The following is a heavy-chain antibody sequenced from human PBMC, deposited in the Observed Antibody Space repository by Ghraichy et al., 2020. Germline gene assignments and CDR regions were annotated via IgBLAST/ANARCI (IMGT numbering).Heavy chain of an antibody. CDR3: AIGFPFGVVIPSPNVKRDAFDF. D-gene: IGHD3-3*01. J-gene: IGHJ3*01. CDR1: GFSVRNNY. V-gene: IGHV3-53*01. Sequence: GSLRLSCAASGFSVRNNYISWVRQAPGKGLEWLSVFYSGGATYYADSVKGRFTTSRDNSKNTLFLQMNRLRAEDTAVYYFAIGFPFGVVIPSPNVKRDAFDFWCKGTMVTVSS. CDR2: FYSGGAT.